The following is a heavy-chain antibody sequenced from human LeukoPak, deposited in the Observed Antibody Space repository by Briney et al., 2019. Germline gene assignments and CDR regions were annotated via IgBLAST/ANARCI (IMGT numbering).Heavy chain of an antibody. V-gene: IGHV1-18*01. Sequence: ASVKVSCKASGYTFTSYGISWVRQDRGQGLEWMGLISAYNGNTNYAQKLQGRVTMTTDTSTSTAYMELRSLSSDDTAVYYCARAESDIVLMVYALAHRNYYYMDVWGKGTTVTVSS. CDR1: GYTFTSYG. D-gene: IGHD2-8*01. CDR2: ISAYNGNT. CDR3: ARAESDIVLMVYALAHRNYYYMDV. J-gene: IGHJ6*03.